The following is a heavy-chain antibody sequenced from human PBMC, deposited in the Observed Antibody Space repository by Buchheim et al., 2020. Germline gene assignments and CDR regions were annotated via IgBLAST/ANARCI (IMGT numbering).Heavy chain of an antibody. CDR1: GGSFSGYS. J-gene: IGHJ6*02. Sequence: QVQLQESGPGPVKPSQTLSLTCAVHGGSFSGYSWNWVRQPPGKGLEWIGEINHGGNTNYNPSLKSRVSISIDTSTRQVSLNLRSVTAADTADYYCARTVYYDILTGYYNYHGMDVWGQGTT. CDR3: ARTVYYDILTGYYNYHGMDV. D-gene: IGHD3-9*01. CDR2: INHGGNT. V-gene: IGHV4-34*09.